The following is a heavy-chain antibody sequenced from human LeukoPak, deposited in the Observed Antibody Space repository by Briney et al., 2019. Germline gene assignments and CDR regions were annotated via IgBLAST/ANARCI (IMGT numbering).Heavy chain of an antibody. J-gene: IGHJ4*02. D-gene: IGHD6-13*01. CDR3: ATGIAAAGAIDY. CDR1: GYGFTSYW. CDR2: IYPGDSDT. V-gene: IGHV5-51*01. Sequence: GEALQISSQGSGYGFTSYWIGWARPMPGKGMGWMGIIYPGDSDTRYSPSFQGQVTISADNSISAAYLQWSSLKASDTAMYYCATGIAAAGAIDYWGQGTLVTVSS.